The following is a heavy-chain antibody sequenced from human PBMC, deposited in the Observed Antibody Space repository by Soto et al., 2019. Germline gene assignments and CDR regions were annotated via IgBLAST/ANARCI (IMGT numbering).Heavy chain of an antibody. J-gene: IGHJ6*02. Sequence: GASLRRSCSVSGFTYTSYATRSVRHSPGNDIARVQAISGSGGSTYYADSVKGRLTISRDNSKNTLYLQMNSLRAEDTAVYYCAKGTRDWIQLWGPSYYYYGMDVWGQGTTVTVSS. CDR2: ISGSGGST. V-gene: IGHV3-23*01. D-gene: IGHD5-18*01. CDR3: AKGTRDWIQLWGPSYYYYGMDV. CDR1: GFTYTSYA.